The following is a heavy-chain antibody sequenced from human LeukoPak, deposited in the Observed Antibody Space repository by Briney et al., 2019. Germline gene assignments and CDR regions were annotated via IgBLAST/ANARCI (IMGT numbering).Heavy chain of an antibody. CDR3: PRVTVYYYYGMDV. Sequence: PSQTLSLTCTVSGGSISSGGYYWSWIRQHPGKGLEWIGYIYYSGSTYYNPSLKSRVTISVDTSKNQFSLKLSSVTAADTAVYYCPRVTVYYYYGMDVWGQGTTVTVSS. CDR2: IYYSGST. J-gene: IGHJ6*02. V-gene: IGHV4-31*03. D-gene: IGHD4-11*01. CDR1: GGSISSGGYY.